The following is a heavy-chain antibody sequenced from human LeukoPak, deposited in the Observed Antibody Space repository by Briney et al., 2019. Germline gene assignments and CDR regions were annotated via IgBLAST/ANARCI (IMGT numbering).Heavy chain of an antibody. V-gene: IGHV1-46*01. CDR3: ARGTTVGFDP. Sequence: ASVKVSCKASGYTFTTYYMHWVRQAPGQGLEWMGIINPSGGSTTYAQNFQGRVTMTRDTSTSTVYMELSSLRSDDTAVYYCARGTTVGFDPWGHGTLVTVSS. J-gene: IGHJ5*02. CDR1: GYTFTTYY. CDR2: INPSGGST. D-gene: IGHD1/OR15-1a*01.